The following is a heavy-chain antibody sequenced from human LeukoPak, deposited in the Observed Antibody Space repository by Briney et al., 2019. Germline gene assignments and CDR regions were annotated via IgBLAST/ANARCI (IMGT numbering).Heavy chain of an antibody. V-gene: IGHV3-23*01. D-gene: IGHD6-19*01. J-gene: IGHJ4*02. CDR2: ISGSGGRT. CDR3: AKEKYSTGFFDY. CDR1: GFTFSSYA. Sequence: GASLRLSCAASGFTFSSYAMSWVRQAPGKGLEWVSAISGSGGRTYYVDSVKGRFTISRDNSKNTLYLQMNSLRAEDTAVYYCAKEKYSTGFFDYWGQGTLVTVSS.